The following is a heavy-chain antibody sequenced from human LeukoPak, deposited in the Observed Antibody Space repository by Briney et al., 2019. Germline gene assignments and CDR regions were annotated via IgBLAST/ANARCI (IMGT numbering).Heavy chain of an antibody. D-gene: IGHD6-6*01. Sequence: AGGSLRLSCAASGFTFDDYGMSWVRQVPGKGLEWVSGINWNGGSTGYTDSVKGRFTISRDNAKNSLYLQMNSLRAEDTAVYYCASWGQLVRLYWGQGTLVTVSS. CDR2: INWNGGST. CDR1: GFTFDDYG. J-gene: IGHJ4*02. V-gene: IGHV3-20*04. CDR3: ASWGQLVRLY.